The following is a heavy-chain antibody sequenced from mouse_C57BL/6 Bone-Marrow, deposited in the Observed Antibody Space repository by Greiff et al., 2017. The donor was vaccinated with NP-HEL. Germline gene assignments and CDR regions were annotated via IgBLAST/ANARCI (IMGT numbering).Heavy chain of an antibody. CDR1: GYTFTSYG. CDR2: IYPRSGNT. J-gene: IGHJ1*03. V-gene: IGHV1-81*01. CDR3: ARRDYSNYYWYFDV. Sequence: VKLQQSGAELARPGASVKLSCKASGYTFTSYGISWVKQRTGQGLEWIGEIYPRSGNTYYNEKFKGKATLTADKSSSTAYMELRSLTSEDSAVYFCARRDYSNYYWYFDVWGTGTTVTVSS. D-gene: IGHD2-5*01.